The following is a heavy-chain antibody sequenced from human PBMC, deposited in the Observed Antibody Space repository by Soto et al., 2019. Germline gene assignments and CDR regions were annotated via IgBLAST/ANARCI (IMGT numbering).Heavy chain of an antibody. Sequence: QVQLVQSGAEVKKPASSVKVSCNAAGGTLSSYAISCVRQAPGPGLEWMGGIIPIFGTADYAQKFQGRVTITADESTSTAYMGLSSLRSEDTAVYYCARGGSGSYRSYYYYYGMDVWGQGTTVTVCS. D-gene: IGHD1-26*01. CDR2: IIPIFGTA. J-gene: IGHJ6*02. CDR1: GGTLSSYA. CDR3: ARGGSGSYRSYYYYYGMDV. V-gene: IGHV1-69*12.